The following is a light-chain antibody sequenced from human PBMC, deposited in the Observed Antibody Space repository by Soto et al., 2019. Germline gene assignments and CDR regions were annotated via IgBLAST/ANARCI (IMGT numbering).Light chain of an antibody. Sequence: IQITQSPSPLSASVGDRVTISCQASQDITSYLNWYQQKSGKAPRLLIYDAAHLETGVSSRFSGSGSGTQFTLTIISLQPEDVATYYCQQFHSAPYTFGQGTKVDIK. CDR2: DAA. J-gene: IGKJ2*01. CDR3: QQFHSAPYT. CDR1: QDITSY. V-gene: IGKV1-33*01.